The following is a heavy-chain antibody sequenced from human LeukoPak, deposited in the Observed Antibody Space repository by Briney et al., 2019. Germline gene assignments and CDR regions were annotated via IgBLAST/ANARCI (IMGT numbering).Heavy chain of an antibody. Sequence: GGSLRLSCAASGFTFSSYSMNWVRQAPGKGLEWVSSISSSSSYIYYADSVKGRFTISRDNAKNSLYLQMNSLRAEDTAVYYCARVRYSSSWGPPFDYWGQGTLVTVSS. CDR1: GFTFSSYS. CDR2: ISSSSSYI. V-gene: IGHV3-21*01. D-gene: IGHD6-13*01. CDR3: ARVRYSSSWGPPFDY. J-gene: IGHJ4*02.